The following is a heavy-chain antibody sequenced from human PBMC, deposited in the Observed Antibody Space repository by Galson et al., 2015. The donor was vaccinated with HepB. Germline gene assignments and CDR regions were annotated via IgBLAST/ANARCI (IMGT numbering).Heavy chain of an antibody. CDR3: ARGKPEIAAASDH. D-gene: IGHD6-13*01. CDR2: IYSSGST. Sequence: ETLSLTCSVSGGSISSHYWTWIRQPPGKGLEWIGYIYSSGSTNYNPSLKSRVTMSVDTSKNQFSLNLNSVTAADTAVYYCARGKPEIAAASDHWGQGTLVTVSS. J-gene: IGHJ4*02. V-gene: IGHV4-59*11. CDR1: GGSISSHY.